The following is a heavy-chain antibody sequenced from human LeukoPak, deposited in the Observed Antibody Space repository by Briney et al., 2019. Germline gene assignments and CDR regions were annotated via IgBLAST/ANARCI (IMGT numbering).Heavy chain of an antibody. Sequence: GGSLRLSCAASGFTFSSYSMNWVCQAPGKGLEWVSYISSSSSTIYYAGSVKCRFTISRDNAKNSRFLQMNSLRADDTAVYYCARSRGSSGSYPFDYWGQGTLVTVSS. CDR2: ISSSSSTI. J-gene: IGHJ4*02. V-gene: IGHV3-48*01. CDR1: GFTFSSYS. D-gene: IGHD1-26*01. CDR3: ARSRGSSGSYPFDY.